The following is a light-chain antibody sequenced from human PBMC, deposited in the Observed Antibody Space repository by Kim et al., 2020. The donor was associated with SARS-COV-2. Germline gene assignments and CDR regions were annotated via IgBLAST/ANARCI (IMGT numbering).Light chain of an antibody. CDR2: AAS. J-gene: IGKJ2*01. CDR1: QTIDNH. CDR3: QQSYSTPYT. V-gene: IGKV1-39*01. Sequence: SASIGDRVSITCRASQTIDNHLNWYQQKPGKAPKLLIYAASNLQGGVPSRFTGSGSGTYFTLTINNLQPEDFAAYYCQQSYSTPYTFGQGTKLEI.